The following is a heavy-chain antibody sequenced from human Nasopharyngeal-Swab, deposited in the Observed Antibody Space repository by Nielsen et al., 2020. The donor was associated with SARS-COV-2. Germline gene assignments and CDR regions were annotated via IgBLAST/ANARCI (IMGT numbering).Heavy chain of an antibody. CDR2: IIPAFGTP. CDR3: ARGKGTSYYYYYGMDV. V-gene: IGHV1-69*13. CDR1: GDAFSRFG. J-gene: IGHJ6*02. D-gene: IGHD1/OR15-1a*01. Sequence: SVKVFCKASGDAFSRFGISWVRQAPGQGLEWMGGIIPAFGTPTYAQDSAQDLQGRVTISADESTSTAYMELSSLRSEVTAVYYCARGKGTSYYYYYGMDVWGQGTTVTVSS.